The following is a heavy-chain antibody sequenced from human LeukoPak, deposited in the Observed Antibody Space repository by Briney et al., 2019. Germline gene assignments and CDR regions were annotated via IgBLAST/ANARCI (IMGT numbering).Heavy chain of an antibody. CDR2: ISGDAADI. CDR1: GFTFRNYG. Sequence: AGGSLRLSCAASGFTFRNYGMSWVRQAPGKGLEWVSAISGDAADIFYADSAKGRFTISRDNSKNTLYLQMNSLRAEDTAVYYFACDPVAGSPLGKNALYWGQGTLVTVSS. J-gene: IGHJ4*02. D-gene: IGHD2-21*01. V-gene: IGHV3-23*01. CDR3: ACDPVAGSPLGKNALY.